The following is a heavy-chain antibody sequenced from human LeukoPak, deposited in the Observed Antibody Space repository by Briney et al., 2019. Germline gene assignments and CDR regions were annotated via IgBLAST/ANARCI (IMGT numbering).Heavy chain of an antibody. Sequence: VASVKVSCKVSGYTLTELSMHWVRQAPGKGLEWMGGFDTEDGETIYAQKFQGRVTMTEDTSTDTAYMELSSLRSEDTAVYYCATLGAYYYYYMDVWGKGTTVTVSS. CDR2: FDTEDGET. J-gene: IGHJ6*03. CDR1: GYTLTELS. V-gene: IGHV1-24*01. D-gene: IGHD3-10*01. CDR3: ATLGAYYYYYMDV.